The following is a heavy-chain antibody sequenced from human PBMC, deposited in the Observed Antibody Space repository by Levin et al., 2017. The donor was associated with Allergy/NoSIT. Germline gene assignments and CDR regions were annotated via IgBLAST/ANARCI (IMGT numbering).Heavy chain of an antibody. J-gene: IGHJ4*02. V-gene: IGHV3-21*01. D-gene: IGHD3-3*01. CDR1: GFTFSSYS. Sequence: PGGSLRLSCAASGFTFSSYSMNWVRQAPGKGLEWVSSISSSNTYIHYADSVKGRFTISRDNAKNSLYLQMNSLRAEDTAVYYCARGTDSFFWSGSLNLYYFDFWGQGTLASVSS. CDR3: ARGTDSFFWSGSLNLYYFDF. CDR2: ISSSNTYI.